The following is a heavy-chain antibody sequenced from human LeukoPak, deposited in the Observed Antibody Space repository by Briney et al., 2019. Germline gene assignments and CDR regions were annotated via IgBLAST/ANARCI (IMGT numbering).Heavy chain of an antibody. V-gene: IGHV3-74*01. CDR3: ARGGLSIMGY. CDR2: INSDGSST. J-gene: IGHJ4*02. CDR1: GFTFSSYW. D-gene: IGHD2/OR15-2a*01. Sequence: GGSLRLSCAASGFTFSSYWMHWVRQAPGKGLVWVSRINSDGSSTSYADSVKGRFTISRDNARNSLYLQMNSLRAEDTAVYFCARGGLSIMGYWGQGTLVTVSS.